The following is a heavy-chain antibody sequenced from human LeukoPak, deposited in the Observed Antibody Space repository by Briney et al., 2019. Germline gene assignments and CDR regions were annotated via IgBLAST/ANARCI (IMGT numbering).Heavy chain of an antibody. V-gene: IGHV1-46*01. D-gene: IGHD5-24*01. J-gene: IGHJ5*02. CDR3: ARDNSVRDEAWWFNP. CDR1: GFMFSSYG. CDR2: ISPSGGST. Sequence: PGGSLRLSCAASGFMFSSYGMHWVRQAPGQGPEWMGVISPSGGSTTYAQKFQGRVTLTRDMSTSTDYLELSSLRSEDTAVYYCARDNSVRDEAWWFNPWGQGTLVTVSS.